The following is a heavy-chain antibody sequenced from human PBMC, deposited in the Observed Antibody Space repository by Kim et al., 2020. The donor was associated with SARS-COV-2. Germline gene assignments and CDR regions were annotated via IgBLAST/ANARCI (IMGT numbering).Heavy chain of an antibody. CDR1: GGSISSSSYY. V-gene: IGHV4-39*01. CDR3: ARQFKAIFGVVMRFDP. D-gene: IGHD3-3*01. CDR2: IYYSGST. Sequence: SETLSLTCTVSGGSISSSSYYWGWIRQPPGKGLEWIGSIYYSGSTYYNPSLKSRVTISVDTSKNHFSLKLSSVTAADTAVYYCARQFKAIFGVVMRFDPWGQGTLVTVSS. J-gene: IGHJ5*02.